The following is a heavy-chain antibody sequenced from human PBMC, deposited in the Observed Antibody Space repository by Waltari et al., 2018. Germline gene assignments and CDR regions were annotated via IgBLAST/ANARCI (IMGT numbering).Heavy chain of an antibody. CDR3: ARDGYYYGSGSYGYYDY. D-gene: IGHD3-10*01. J-gene: IGHJ4*02. V-gene: IGHV3-74*01. Sequence: EVQLVESGGGLVQPGGSLRLSCAASGFTFSSYWMHWVRQAPGKGLVWVSRINSDGSRTNDADSVKGRFTISRDNAKNTLYLQMNSLRAEDTAVYYCARDGYYYGSGSYGYYDYWGQGTLVTVSS. CDR2: INSDGSRT. CDR1: GFTFSSYW.